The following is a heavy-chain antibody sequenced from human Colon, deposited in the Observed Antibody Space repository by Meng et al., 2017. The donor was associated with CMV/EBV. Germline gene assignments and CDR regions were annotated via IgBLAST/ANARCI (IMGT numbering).Heavy chain of an antibody. CDR2: INVKDGNT. Sequence: QVQLVQSGDEVKKPGASVMVSCKASGYTFNHYGIAWVRQAPGQGLEWMGWINVKDGNTNYAENFQGRVTMTTDTSTSTAYLDLRSLRSDDTAVYYCTREGFDYWGQGALVTVSS. CDR1: GYTFNHYG. V-gene: IGHV1-18*01. J-gene: IGHJ4*02. CDR3: TREGFDY.